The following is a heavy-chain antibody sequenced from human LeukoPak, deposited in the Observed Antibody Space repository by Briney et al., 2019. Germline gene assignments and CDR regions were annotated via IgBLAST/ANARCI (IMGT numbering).Heavy chain of an antibody. CDR3: ARSRARGNYDFWSGYYPDWFDP. CDR2: IYTSGST. Sequence: SETLSLTCTVPGGSISSYYWSWIRQPAGKGLEWIGRIYTSGSTNYNPSLKSRVTMSVDTSKNQFSLKLGSVTAADTAVYYCARSRARGNYDFWSGYYPDWFDPWGQGTLVTVSS. J-gene: IGHJ5*02. D-gene: IGHD3-3*01. V-gene: IGHV4-4*07. CDR1: GGSISSYY.